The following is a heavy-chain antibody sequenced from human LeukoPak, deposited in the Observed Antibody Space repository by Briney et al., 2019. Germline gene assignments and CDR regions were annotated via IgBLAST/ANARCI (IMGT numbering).Heavy chain of an antibody. V-gene: IGHV4-61*01. CDR2: IYYSGRT. D-gene: IGHD2-2*01. CDR1: CGSVSSGSYY. J-gene: IGHJ3*02. Sequence: KPSETLSLTCTVSCGSVSSGSYYWSWIRQPPGKGLEWIGYIYYSGRTNYNPSLKSRVTISVDTSKNQFSLKLSSVTAADTAVYYCARADIVVVPAAKDDAFDIWGQGTMVTVSS. CDR3: ARADIVVVPAAKDDAFDI.